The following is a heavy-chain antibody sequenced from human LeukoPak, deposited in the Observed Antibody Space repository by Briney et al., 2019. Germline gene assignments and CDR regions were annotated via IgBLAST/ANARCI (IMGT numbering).Heavy chain of an antibody. D-gene: IGHD6-19*01. J-gene: IGHJ4*02. CDR3: ATGYSSGWYLDY. Sequence: SETLSLTCTVSGASISSFYWSWIRQPPGKGLEWIGYIYNSGTTNYNPSLKSRVTISVDTSKNQFSLKVSSVTAADTAVYYCATGYSSGWYLDYWGQGTLVTVSS. CDR1: GASISSFY. V-gene: IGHV4-59*01. CDR2: IYNSGTT.